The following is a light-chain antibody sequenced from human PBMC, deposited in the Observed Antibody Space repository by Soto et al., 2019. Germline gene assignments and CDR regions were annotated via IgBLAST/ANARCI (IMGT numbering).Light chain of an antibody. CDR2: LAS. V-gene: IGKV1-9*01. Sequence: IQLTQSPSSLSASVGDTVTISCRASQTIDNYLAWYQQYPGRAPKLLIYLASTFQSGVPSRFSGSGSGTDFQLTISSLQPEDFATYYCQQLDSNPPWTFGQGTRVEIK. J-gene: IGKJ1*01. CDR3: QQLDSNPPWT. CDR1: QTIDNY.